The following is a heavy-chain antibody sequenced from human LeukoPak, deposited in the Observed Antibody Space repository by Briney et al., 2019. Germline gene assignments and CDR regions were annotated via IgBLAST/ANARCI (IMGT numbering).Heavy chain of an antibody. J-gene: IGHJ4*02. V-gene: IGHV4-34*01. CDR1: GGSFSGYY. CDR2: INHSGST. CDR3: ARAWGPNDYFDY. D-gene: IGHD3-16*01. Sequence: SETLSLTCAVCGGSFSGYYWSWIRQPPGKGLEGIGEINHSGSTNYNPSLKSRVTISVDTSKNQFSLKLSSVTAADTAVYYCARAWGPNDYFDYWGQGTLVTVSS.